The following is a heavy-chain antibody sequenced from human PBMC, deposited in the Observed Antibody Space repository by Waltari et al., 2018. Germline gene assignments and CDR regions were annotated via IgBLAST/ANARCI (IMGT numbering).Heavy chain of an antibody. D-gene: IGHD2-15*01. Sequence: QVQLVQSGAEVKKPGSSVKVSCKASGGTFSSYAISWVRQAPGQGLEWMGGIIPIFGTANYAQKFQGRVTITADESTSRAYMELGSLRSEDTAVYYCAGQFGGYCSGGSCYSGFDYWGQGTLVTVSS. CDR2: IIPIFGTA. J-gene: IGHJ4*02. CDR1: GGTFSSYA. V-gene: IGHV1-69*12. CDR3: AGQFGGYCSGGSCYSGFDY.